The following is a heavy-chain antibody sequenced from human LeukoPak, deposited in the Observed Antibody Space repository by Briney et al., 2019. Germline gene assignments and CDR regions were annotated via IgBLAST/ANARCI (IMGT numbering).Heavy chain of an antibody. CDR2: IYHSGST. D-gene: IGHD6-13*01. Sequence: GTLRLSCAASGFTFSSYGMSWIRQPPGKGLEWIGNIYHSGSTNHSPSLKSRVTISVDTSKNQFSLKLSSVTAADTAVYYCAREGDSSSVGWFDPWGQGTLVTVSS. CDR1: GFTFSSYG. CDR3: AREGDSSSVGWFDP. J-gene: IGHJ5*02. V-gene: IGHV4-38-2*02.